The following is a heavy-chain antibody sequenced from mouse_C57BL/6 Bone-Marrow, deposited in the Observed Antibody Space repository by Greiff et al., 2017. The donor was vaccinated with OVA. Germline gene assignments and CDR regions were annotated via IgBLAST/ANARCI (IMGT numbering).Heavy chain of an antibody. CDR3: VRAGLPQFAY. V-gene: IGHV10-1*01. CDR1: GFSFNTYA. CDR2: IRSKSNNYAT. D-gene: IGHD2-10*01. J-gene: IGHJ3*01. Sequence: EVKLEESGGGLVQPKGSLKLSCAASGFSFNTYAMNWVRQAPGKGLEWVARIRSKSNNYATYYADSVKDRFTISRDDSESMLYLQMNNLKTEDTAMYYCVRAGLPQFAYWGQGTLVTVSA.